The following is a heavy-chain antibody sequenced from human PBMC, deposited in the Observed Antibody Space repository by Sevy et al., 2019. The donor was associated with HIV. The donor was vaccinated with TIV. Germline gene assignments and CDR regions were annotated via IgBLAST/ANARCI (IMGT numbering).Heavy chain of an antibody. Sequence: SETLSLTCNVSGASITSYYWSWIRQPPGKGLEWVGDIGSSGPGNYNPSLKSRVTISVDTTKSHFSLKLRSVTAVDTSAYYCAGPRYYFDPWGQGALVTVSS. J-gene: IGHJ5*02. CDR3: AGPRYYFDP. CDR2: IGSSGPG. V-gene: IGHV4-59*08. CDR1: GASITSYY. D-gene: IGHD1-26*01.